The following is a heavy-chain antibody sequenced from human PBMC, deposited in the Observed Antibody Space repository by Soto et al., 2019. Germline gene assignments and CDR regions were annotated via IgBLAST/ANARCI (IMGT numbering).Heavy chain of an antibody. V-gene: IGHV3-30-3*01. CDR2: ISYDGNNK. Sequence: GGSLRLSCAASGLTFSRYTMHWVRQAPGKGLEWVAVISYDGNNKYYADSVKGRFTISRDNSKNTLSLQMNGLRPEDTAVYYCARFRSERPFDYWGQGTLVTVSS. CDR3: ARFRSERPFDY. CDR1: GLTFSRYT. J-gene: IGHJ4*02.